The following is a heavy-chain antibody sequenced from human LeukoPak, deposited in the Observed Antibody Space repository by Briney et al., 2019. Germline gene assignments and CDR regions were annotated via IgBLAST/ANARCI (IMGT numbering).Heavy chain of an antibody. CDR2: IYHSGST. CDR3: AKGGPRITMVLDKYDAFDI. D-gene: IGHD3-10*01. Sequence: SETLSLTCAVSGGSISSSNWWSWVRQPPGKGLEWIGEIYHSGSTNYNPSLKSRVTISVDKSKNQFSLKLSSVTAADTAVYYCAKGGPRITMVLDKYDAFDIWGQGTMVTVSS. V-gene: IGHV4-4*02. CDR1: GGSISSSNW. J-gene: IGHJ3*02.